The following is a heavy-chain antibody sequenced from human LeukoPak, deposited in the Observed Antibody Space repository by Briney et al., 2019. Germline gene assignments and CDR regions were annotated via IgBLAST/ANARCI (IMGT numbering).Heavy chain of an antibody. Sequence: GGSLRLSCAASGFTFSNAWMSWVRQAPGKGLEWVGRIKSKTDGGTTDYAAPVKGRFTISRDDSKNTLYVQMNSLKTEDTAVYYCTTGVVPAAPNARYYYYYYYMDVWGKGTTVTVSS. CDR3: TTGVVPAAPNARYYYYYYYMDV. CDR1: GFTFSNAW. CDR2: IKSKTDGGTT. V-gene: IGHV3-15*01. J-gene: IGHJ6*03. D-gene: IGHD2-2*01.